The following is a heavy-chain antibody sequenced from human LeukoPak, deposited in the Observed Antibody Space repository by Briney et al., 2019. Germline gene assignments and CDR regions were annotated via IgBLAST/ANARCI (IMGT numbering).Heavy chain of an antibody. CDR3: AGYIIPYTFEF. D-gene: IGHD2-2*02. J-gene: IGHJ4*02. V-gene: IGHV4-4*02. CDR2: ILHSGDT. Sequence: PSETLSLTCAVSGGSISRSNWGGWVRQPPGKGLEWIGDILHSGDTSYNASLRGRLTISLDNSRNQFSLQQSSVTAADTAVYYCAGYIIPYTFEFWGPGTMVTVSS. CDR1: GGSISRSNW.